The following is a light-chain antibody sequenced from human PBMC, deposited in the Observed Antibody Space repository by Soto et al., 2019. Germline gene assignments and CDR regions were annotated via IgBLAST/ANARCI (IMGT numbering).Light chain of an antibody. J-gene: IGKJ4*01. CDR2: LGS. CDR1: QSLLYSNGYSY. CDR3: MQGLQPPLT. Sequence: DIVMTQSPLSLPVTPGEPASISCRSSQSLLYSNGYSYLDWYLQKPGQSPQLLIYLGSNRASGVPDRVSGSGSGTDFTLKISRVEAEDIGVYYCMQGLQPPLTFGGGTKVEIK. V-gene: IGKV2-28*01.